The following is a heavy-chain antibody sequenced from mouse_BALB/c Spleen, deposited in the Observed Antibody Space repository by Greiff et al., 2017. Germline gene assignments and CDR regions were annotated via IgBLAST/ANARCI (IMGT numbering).Heavy chain of an antibody. Sequence: VQLQQSGAELARPGASVKMSCKASGYTFTSYTMHWVKQRPGQGLEWIGYINPSSGYTNYNQKFKDKATLTADKSSSTAYMQLSSLTSEDSAVYYCARQLGLRGNAMDYWGQGTSVTVSS. D-gene: IGHD3-1*01. CDR2: INPSSGYT. J-gene: IGHJ4*01. V-gene: IGHV1-4*01. CDR3: ARQLGLRGNAMDY. CDR1: GYTFTSYT.